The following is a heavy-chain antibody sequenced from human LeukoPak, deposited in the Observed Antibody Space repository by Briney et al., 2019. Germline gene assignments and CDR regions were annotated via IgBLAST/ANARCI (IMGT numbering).Heavy chain of an antibody. Sequence: SETLSLTCSVSGDSISSYYWTWIRQPPGKGLEWIGYIYYSGSTNYNPSLKSRVTISVDTSKNQFSLKLSSVTAADTAVYYCARKAKTAWFDPWGQGTLVTVSS. D-gene: IGHD5-18*01. CDR2: IYYSGST. CDR3: ARKAKTAWFDP. J-gene: IGHJ5*02. CDR1: GDSISSYY. V-gene: IGHV4-59*12.